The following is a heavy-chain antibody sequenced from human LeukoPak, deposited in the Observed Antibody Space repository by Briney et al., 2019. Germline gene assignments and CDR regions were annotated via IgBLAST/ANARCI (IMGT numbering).Heavy chain of an antibody. CDR3: ARLPGGRRGAYWGYYYYYYMDV. V-gene: IGHV4-34*01. Sequence: SETLSLTCAVYGGSFSGYYWSWIRQPPGKGLEWIGEINHSGSTNYNPSLKSRVTISVDTSKNQFSLKLSSVTAADTAVYYCARLPGGRRGAYWGYYYYYYMDVWGKGTTVTISS. J-gene: IGHJ6*03. CDR2: INHSGST. D-gene: IGHD3-10*01. CDR1: GGSFSGYY.